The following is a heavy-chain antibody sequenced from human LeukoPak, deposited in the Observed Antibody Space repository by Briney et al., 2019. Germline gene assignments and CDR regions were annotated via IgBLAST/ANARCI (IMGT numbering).Heavy chain of an antibody. D-gene: IGHD5-12*01. CDR2: IYYSGST. J-gene: IGHJ6*03. Sequence: PSETLSLTCTVSGGSISSSSYYWGWIRQPPGKGLEWIGSIYYSGSTYYNPSLKSRVTISVDTPKNQFSLKLSSVTAADTAVYYCARGLRGYMDVWGKGTTVTISS. V-gene: IGHV4-39*01. CDR1: GGSISSSSYY. CDR3: ARGLRGYMDV.